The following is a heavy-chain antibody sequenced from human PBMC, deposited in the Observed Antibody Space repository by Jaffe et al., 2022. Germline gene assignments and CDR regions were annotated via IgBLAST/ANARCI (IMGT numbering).Heavy chain of an antibody. CDR3: ARDPISGYDPQKALGDI. CDR1: GFTVSSNY. Sequence: EVQLVETGGGLIQPGGSLRLSCAASGFTVSSNYMSWVRQAPGKGLEWVSVIYSGGSTYYADSVKGRFTISRDNSKNTLYLQMNSLRAEDTAVYYCARDPISGYDPQKALGDIWGQGTMVTVSS. D-gene: IGHD5-12*01. CDR2: IYSGGST. V-gene: IGHV3-53*02. J-gene: IGHJ3*02.